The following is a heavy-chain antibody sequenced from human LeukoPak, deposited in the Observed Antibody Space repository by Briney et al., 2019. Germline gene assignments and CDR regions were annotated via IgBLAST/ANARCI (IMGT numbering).Heavy chain of an antibody. J-gene: IGHJ4*02. V-gene: IGHV3-21*04. Sequence: GGSLRLSCAASGFTFSSYSMNWVRQAPGKGLEWVSSISSSSSYIYYADSVKGRFTISRDNAKNSLYLQMNSLRAEDTAVYYCAKAVRCSSTSCYHFDYWGQGTLATVSS. CDR2: ISSSSSYI. CDR3: AKAVRCSSTSCYHFDY. D-gene: IGHD2-2*01. CDR1: GFTFSSYS.